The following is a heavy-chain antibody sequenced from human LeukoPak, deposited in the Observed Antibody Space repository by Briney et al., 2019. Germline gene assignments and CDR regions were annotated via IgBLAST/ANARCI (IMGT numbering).Heavy chain of an antibody. CDR1: GFTFSSYA. D-gene: IGHD4-11*01. CDR3: ARAPIVYSNYGVIDY. J-gene: IGHJ4*02. V-gene: IGHV3-30-3*01. Sequence: GGSLRLSCAASGFTFSSYAMHWVRQAPGKGLEWVAVISYDGSNKYYADSVKGRFTISRGNSKNTLYLQMNSLRAEDTAVYYCARAPIVYSNYGVIDYWGQGTLVTVSS. CDR2: ISYDGSNK.